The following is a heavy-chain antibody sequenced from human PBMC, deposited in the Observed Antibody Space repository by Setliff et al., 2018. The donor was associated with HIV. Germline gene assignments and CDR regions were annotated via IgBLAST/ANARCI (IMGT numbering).Heavy chain of an antibody. Sequence: TLSLTCTVSGGSISTNNYYWAWIRQPPGKGLEWIGTIDYSGNTYYNASLRSRAIISGDMSKNQFSLNLNSVTASETAVYYCARHRYRFGIDSWGQGALVTVSS. V-gene: IGHV4-39*01. CDR3: ARHRYRFGIDS. D-gene: IGHD3-16*01. CDR1: GGSISTNNYY. J-gene: IGHJ5*01. CDR2: IDYSGNT.